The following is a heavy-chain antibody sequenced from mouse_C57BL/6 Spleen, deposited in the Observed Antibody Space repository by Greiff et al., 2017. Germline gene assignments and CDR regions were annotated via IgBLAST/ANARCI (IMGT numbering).Heavy chain of an antibody. CDR2: IYPGGGYT. CDR3: ARKGPYYSNSPWWYFDY. V-gene: IGHV1-63*01. Sequence: VQLQQSGAELVRPGTSVKMSCKASGYTFTNYWIGWAKQRPGHGLARIGDIYPGGGYTNYNEKFKGKATLTADKSSSTAYMQFSSLTSEDSAIYYCARKGPYYSNSPWWYFDYWGQGTTLTVSS. D-gene: IGHD2-5*01. J-gene: IGHJ2*01. CDR1: GYTFTNYW.